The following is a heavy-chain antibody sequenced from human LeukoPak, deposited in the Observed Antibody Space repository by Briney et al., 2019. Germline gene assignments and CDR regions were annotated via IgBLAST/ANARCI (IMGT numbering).Heavy chain of an antibody. J-gene: IGHJ6*03. CDR2: IYYSGST. V-gene: IGHV4-39*01. D-gene: IGHD6-19*01. Sequence: SETLSLTCTVSGGSISSSSYYWGWIRQPPGKGLEWIGSIYYSGSTYYNPSLKSRVTISVDTSKNQFSLKLSSVTVADTAVYYCARVPSSGWPYYYYYMDVWGKGTTVTISS. CDR3: ARVPSSGWPYYYYYMDV. CDR1: GGSISSSSYY.